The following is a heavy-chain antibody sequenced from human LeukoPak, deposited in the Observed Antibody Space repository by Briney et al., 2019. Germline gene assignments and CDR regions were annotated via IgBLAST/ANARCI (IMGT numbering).Heavy chain of an antibody. D-gene: IGHD6-13*01. V-gene: IGHV3-23*01. CDR1: GFTFSSYA. J-gene: IGHJ6*03. Sequence: GGSLRLSCAASGFTFSSYAMSWVRQAPGKGLEWVSAISGSGGGTYYADSVKGQFTISRDNSKNTLYLQMNSLRAEDTAVYYCAKGTAAGTNYYYYYMDVWGKGTTVTVSS. CDR2: ISGSGGGT. CDR3: AKGTAAGTNYYYYYMDV.